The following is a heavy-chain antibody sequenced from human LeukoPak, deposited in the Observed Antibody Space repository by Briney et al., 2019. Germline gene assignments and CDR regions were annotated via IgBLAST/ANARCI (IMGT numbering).Heavy chain of an antibody. CDR1: GYTFTANY. Sequence: GASVKVSCKSSGYTFTANYIHWVRQAPGQGLEWMGWINPNSGGTNYAQTFQGRVTMTSDTSISTANMDLSSLRFDDTAIYYCARGVSGTYYFFDYWGQGTLVTVSS. CDR2: INPNSGGT. CDR3: ARGVSGTYYFFDY. D-gene: IGHD6-25*01. J-gene: IGHJ4*02. V-gene: IGHV1-2*02.